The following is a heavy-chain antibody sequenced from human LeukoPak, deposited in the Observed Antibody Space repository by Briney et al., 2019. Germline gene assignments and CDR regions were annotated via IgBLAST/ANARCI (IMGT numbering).Heavy chain of an antibody. CDR1: GGTFSSYA. Sequence: RRASVKVSCKASGGTFSSYAISWVRQAPGQGLEWMGRIIPILGIANYAQKFQGRVTITADKSTSTAYMELSSLRSEDTAVYYCARVRILRGYSYGPLDYWGQGTLVTVSS. CDR3: ARVRILRGYSYGPLDY. J-gene: IGHJ4*02. CDR2: IIPILGIA. D-gene: IGHD5-18*01. V-gene: IGHV1-69*04.